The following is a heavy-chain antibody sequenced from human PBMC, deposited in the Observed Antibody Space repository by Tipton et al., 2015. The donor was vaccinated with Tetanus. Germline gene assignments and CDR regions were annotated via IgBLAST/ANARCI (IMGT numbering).Heavy chain of an antibody. CDR2: IYYSGST. V-gene: IGHV4-39*01. D-gene: IGHD3-10*01. Sequence: TLSLTCTVSGGSISSDGAYWSWIRQHPGEGLEWIGSIYYSGSTFYHPSLQSRVTISVDTSKNQFSLRLSSVTAADTAVYFCARHPPPYYYGSGSYLDYWGQGTPVTVSS. CDR3: ARHPPPYYYGSGSYLDY. J-gene: IGHJ4*02. CDR1: GGSISSDGAY.